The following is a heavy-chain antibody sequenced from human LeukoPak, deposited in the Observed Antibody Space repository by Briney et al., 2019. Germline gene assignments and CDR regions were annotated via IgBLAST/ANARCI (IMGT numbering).Heavy chain of an antibody. J-gene: IGHJ6*03. CDR1: GYTFTDYY. V-gene: IGHV1-2*02. D-gene: IGHD3-16*01. CDR3: ATAGGSHDYYYYYMDV. Sequence: ASVKVSCKASGYTFTDYYMHWVRQAPGQGLEWMGWINPNSGGTNYAQKFQGRVTMTRDTSISTAYMELSRLTSDDTAVYYCATAGGSHDYYYYYMDVWGKGTTVTVSS. CDR2: INPNSGGT.